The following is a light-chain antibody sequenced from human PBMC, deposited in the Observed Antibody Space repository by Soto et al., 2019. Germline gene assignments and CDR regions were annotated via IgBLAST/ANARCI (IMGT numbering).Light chain of an antibody. CDR3: AYRA. J-gene: IGKJ1*01. Sequence: EIVLTQSPGTLSLSPGERATLSCTASQSVSSSYLAWYQQKPGQAPRLLIYGASSRATGIPDRFSGSGSGTDFTLTISRLEPEDFAVYYCAYRAFGQGTKVEIK. V-gene: IGKV3-20*01. CDR2: GAS. CDR1: QSVSSSY.